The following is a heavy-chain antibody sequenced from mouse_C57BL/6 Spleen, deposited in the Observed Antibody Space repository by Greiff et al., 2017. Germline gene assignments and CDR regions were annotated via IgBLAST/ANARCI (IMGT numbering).Heavy chain of an antibody. V-gene: IGHV5-17*01. CDR2: ISSGSSTI. CDR1: GFTFSDYG. Sequence: DVKLVESGGGLVKPGGSLKLSCAASGFTFSDYGMHWVRQAPEKGLEWVAYISSGSSTIYYADTVKGRFTISRDNAKNTLFLQMTSLRSEDTAMYYCARIYYDYDGGGFDYWGQGTTLTVSS. J-gene: IGHJ2*01. D-gene: IGHD2-4*01. CDR3: ARIYYDYDGGGFDY.